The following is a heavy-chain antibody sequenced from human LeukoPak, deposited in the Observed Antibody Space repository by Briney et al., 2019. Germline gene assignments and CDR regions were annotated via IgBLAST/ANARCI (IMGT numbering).Heavy chain of an antibody. CDR2: TSYSGDGA. CDR1: GFTFSGYG. D-gene: IGHD3-16*01. Sequence: PGGSLRLSCVVSGFTFSGYGLSWVRQTPGEGLEWVSATSYSGDGAYYADSVRGRFTASRDSSTNTHYLQMDSLRAEDTAVYYCAKESEGASPAYWGRGTLVTASS. J-gene: IGHJ4*02. CDR3: AKESEGASPAY. V-gene: IGHV3-23*01.